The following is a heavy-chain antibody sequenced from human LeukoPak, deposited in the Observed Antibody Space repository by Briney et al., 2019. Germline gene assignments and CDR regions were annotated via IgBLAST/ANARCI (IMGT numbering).Heavy chain of an antibody. CDR2: ISGSGGST. CDR1: GFTFSSYA. CDR3: AKAGPVLRFLEWFDWFDP. Sequence: GGSLRLSCAASGFTFSSYAMSWVRQAPGKGLERVSAISGSGGSTYYADSVKGRFTISRDNSKNTLYLQMNSLRAEDTAVYYCAKAGPVLRFLEWFDWFDPWGQGTLVTVSS. J-gene: IGHJ5*02. D-gene: IGHD3-3*01. V-gene: IGHV3-23*01.